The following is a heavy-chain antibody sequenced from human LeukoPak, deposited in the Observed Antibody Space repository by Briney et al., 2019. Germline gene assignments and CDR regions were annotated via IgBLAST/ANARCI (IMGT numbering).Heavy chain of an antibody. CDR2: IYYSGST. Sequence: SETLSLTCTVSGGSVSSGSYYWSWIRQPPGKGLEWIGYIYYSGSTNYNPSLKSRVTISVDTSKNQFSLKPSSVTAADTAVYYCARSRPEIAARPWDFDYWGQGTLVTVSS. V-gene: IGHV4-61*01. CDR1: GGSVSSGSYY. J-gene: IGHJ4*02. D-gene: IGHD6-6*01. CDR3: ARSRPEIAARPWDFDY.